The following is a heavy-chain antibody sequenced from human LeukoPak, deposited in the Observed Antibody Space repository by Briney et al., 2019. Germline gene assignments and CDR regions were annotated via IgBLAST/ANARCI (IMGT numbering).Heavy chain of an antibody. CDR2: IYYSGST. CDR1: GGSISSYY. D-gene: IGHD5-18*01. V-gene: IGHV4-59*12. J-gene: IGHJ4*02. CDR3: ARLDTAMVSTFDY. Sequence: TSETPSLTCTVSGGSISSYYWSWIRQPPGKGLEWIGYIYYSGSTNYNPSLKSRVTISVDTSKNQFSLKLSSVTAADTAVYYCARLDTAMVSTFDYWGQGTLVTVSS.